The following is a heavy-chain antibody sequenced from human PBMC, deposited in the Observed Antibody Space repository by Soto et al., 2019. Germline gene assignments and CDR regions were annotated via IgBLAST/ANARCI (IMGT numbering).Heavy chain of an antibody. CDR2: ITHSGST. J-gene: IGHJ4*02. Sequence: PSDTLSLTCAVYGGSFSGYYWTWIRQPPGKGLEWIGEITHSGSTNYNPSLKSRVTIAVDTSKNQFSLNLNSVTAADTAVYYCARSSVRGWSYWGQGTLVTVPS. CDR1: GGSFSGYY. D-gene: IGHD3-10*02. V-gene: IGHV4-34*01. CDR3: ARSSVRGWSY.